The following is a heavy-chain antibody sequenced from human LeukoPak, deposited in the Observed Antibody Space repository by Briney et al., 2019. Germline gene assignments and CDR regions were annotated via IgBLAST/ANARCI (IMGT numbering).Heavy chain of an antibody. CDR3: AREVLLQKKLERLLGY. D-gene: IGHD1-1*01. CDR1: GYTFTGYY. J-gene: IGHJ4*02. Sequence: ASVKVSCKASGYTFTGYYMHWVRQAPGQGLEWMGRINPNSGGTNYAQKFQGRVTMTRDTSISTAYMELSRLRSDDTAVYHCAREVLLQKKLERLLGYWGQGTLVTVSS. CDR2: INPNSGGT. V-gene: IGHV1-2*06.